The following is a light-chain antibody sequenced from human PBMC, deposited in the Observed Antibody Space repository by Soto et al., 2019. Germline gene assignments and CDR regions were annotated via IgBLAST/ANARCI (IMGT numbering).Light chain of an antibody. J-gene: IGLJ1*01. CDR3: AAWDDSLNGYV. Sequence: QAVVIQPPSASGTPGQRGTVSCSGGSSNIGSYTVNWYQQLPGAAPKLLIYSNSQRPSGVPDRFSASKSGTSASLAISGLQSEDEAEYYCAAWDDSLNGYVFGPGTKLTVL. CDR2: SNS. CDR1: SSNIGSYT. V-gene: IGLV1-44*01.